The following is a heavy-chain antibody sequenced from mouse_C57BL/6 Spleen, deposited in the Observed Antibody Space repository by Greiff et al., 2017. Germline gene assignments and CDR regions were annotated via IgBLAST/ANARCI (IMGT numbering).Heavy chain of an antibody. J-gene: IGHJ4*01. Sequence: VHLVESGPELVKPGASVKISCKASGYAFSSSWMNWVKQRPGKGLEWIGRIYPGDGDTNYNGKFKGKATLTADKSSSTAYMQLSSLTSEDSAVYFCARSEYYEAMDYWGQGTSVTVSS. CDR2: IYPGDGDT. D-gene: IGHD1-1*01. CDR3: ARSEYYEAMDY. CDR1: GYAFSSSW. V-gene: IGHV1-82*01.